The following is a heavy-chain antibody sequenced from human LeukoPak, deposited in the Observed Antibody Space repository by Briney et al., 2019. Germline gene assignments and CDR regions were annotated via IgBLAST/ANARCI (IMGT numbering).Heavy chain of an antibody. D-gene: IGHD3-10*01. CDR2: ISGSGGST. V-gene: IGHV3-23*01. J-gene: IGHJ4*02. CDR3: AKAPQYYYGSGISNYFDY. Sequence: GGSLRLSCAASGFTFSSYGMSWVRQAPGKGLEWVSAISGSGGSTYYADSVKGWFTISRDNSKNTLYLQMNSLRAEDTAVYYCAKAPQYYYGSGISNYFDYWGQGTLVTVSS. CDR1: GFTFSSYG.